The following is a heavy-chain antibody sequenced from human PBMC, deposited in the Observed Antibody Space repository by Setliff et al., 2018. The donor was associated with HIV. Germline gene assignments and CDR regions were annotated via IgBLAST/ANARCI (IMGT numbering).Heavy chain of an antibody. CDR1: GDSTSSGSYY. J-gene: IGHJ5*02. CDR2: IYTSGIT. D-gene: IGHD2-2*01. CDR3: ARVVPAGMPANWFDP. Sequence: PSETLSLTCSVSGDSTSSGSYYWSWIRLPAGKGLEWIGYIYTSGITDYNPSLKSRVTISGDTSKNQFSLKLTSVTAADTAVYYCARVVPAGMPANWFDPWGHGTLVTVSS. V-gene: IGHV4-61*09.